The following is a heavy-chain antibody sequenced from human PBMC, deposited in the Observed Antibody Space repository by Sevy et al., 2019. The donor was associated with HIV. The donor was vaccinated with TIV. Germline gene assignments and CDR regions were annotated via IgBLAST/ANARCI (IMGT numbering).Heavy chain of an antibody. CDR3: AKRYCSTITCYGDDFWNPYYFYGLDV. CDR1: GFIFSNYP. J-gene: IGHJ6*02. D-gene: IGHD2-2*01. V-gene: IGHV3-23*01. CDR2: ISAGGTTT. Sequence: GGSLRLSCAASGFIFSNYPMSWVRHSPGKGLEWVSDISAGGTTTYYADSVEGRFTISRDNSKNTVSLQMNSLGAEDTAIYYCAKRYCSTITCYGDDFWNPYYFYGLDVWGQGISVTVSS.